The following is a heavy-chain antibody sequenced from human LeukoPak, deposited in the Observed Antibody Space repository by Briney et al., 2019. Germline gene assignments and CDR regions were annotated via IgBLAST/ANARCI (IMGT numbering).Heavy chain of an antibody. V-gene: IGHV3-66*01. CDR3: ARYCGYGMDV. Sequence: GGSLTLSCAASGFTVNSNDLNWVRQAPGKGLEWVAVIYSGWSTYYADSVKGRFTISRDNSKNKVFLQMNSLRAEDTAVYYCARYCGYGMDVWGQGTTVTVSS. D-gene: IGHD2-21*01. CDR2: IYSGWST. CDR1: GFTVNSND. J-gene: IGHJ6*02.